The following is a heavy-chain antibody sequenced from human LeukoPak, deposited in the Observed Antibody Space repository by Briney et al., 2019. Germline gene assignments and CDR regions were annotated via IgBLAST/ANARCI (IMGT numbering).Heavy chain of an antibody. V-gene: IGHV1-2*02. D-gene: IGHD1-26*01. J-gene: IGHJ4*02. CDR1: GYTFTGYY. CDR3: ARDDGSYLYYFDY. CDR2: INPNSGGT. Sequence: ASVKVSCKASGYTFTGYYMHWARQAPRQGLEWMGWINPNSGGTNYAQKFQGRVTMTRDTSISTAYMELSRLRSDDTAVYYCARDDGSYLYYFDYWGQGTLVTVSS.